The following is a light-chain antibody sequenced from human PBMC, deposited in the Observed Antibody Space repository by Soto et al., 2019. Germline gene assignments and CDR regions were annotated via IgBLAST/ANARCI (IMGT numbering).Light chain of an antibody. CDR2: GAS. J-gene: IGKJ1*01. Sequence: EIVLTQSPGTLSLSPGERATLSCRASQSVSNSYLTWYQHKPGQAPRLLIYGASNRATGIPDRFSGSGSGTDFTLTITRLEPEYFAVYYCQQHASSPWTVGQGTKVDIK. V-gene: IGKV3-20*01. CDR1: QSVSNSY. CDR3: QQHASSPWT.